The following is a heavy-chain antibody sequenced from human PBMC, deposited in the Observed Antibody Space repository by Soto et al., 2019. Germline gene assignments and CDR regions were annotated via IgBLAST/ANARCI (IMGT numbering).Heavy chain of an antibody. Sequence: SVKVSCKASGGTFTKYAIKWVRQAPGQGLEWMGGIIPHSGTANYAHKVRGRVTITADHSTGTGYMELSSLRSEDTAVYYCARDGTLYDKTAYYFLFWGQGTMVTVYS. CDR3: ARDGTLYDKTAYYFLF. CDR2: IIPHSGTA. J-gene: IGHJ4*01. V-gene: IGHV1-69*13. D-gene: IGHD3-9*01. CDR1: GGTFTKYA.